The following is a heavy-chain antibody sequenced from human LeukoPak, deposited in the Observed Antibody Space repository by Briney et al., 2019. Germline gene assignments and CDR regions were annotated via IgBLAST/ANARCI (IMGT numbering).Heavy chain of an antibody. J-gene: IGHJ4*02. V-gene: IGHV1-2*02. Sequence: ASVKVSCKSSGYMFTSHGIHWLRQAPGQGLEWMGWINPNSGGTNYAQKFQGRVTMTRDTSISTAYMELSRLRSDDTAVYYCARILGYCSGGSCSDYWGQGTLVTVSS. CDR3: ARILGYCSGGSCSDY. CDR2: INPNSGGT. CDR1: GYMFTSHG. D-gene: IGHD2-15*01.